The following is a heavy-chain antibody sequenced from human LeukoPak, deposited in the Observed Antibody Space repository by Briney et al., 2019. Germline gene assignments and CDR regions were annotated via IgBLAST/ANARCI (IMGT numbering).Heavy chain of an antibody. CDR1: GGSISSYY. J-gene: IGHJ4*02. CDR3: ARGGYYYDSSGYYSFDY. CDR2: IYTSGST. D-gene: IGHD3-22*01. V-gene: IGHV4-4*07. Sequence: SETLSLTCTVSGGSISSYYWSWIRQPAGKGLEWIGRIYTSGSTNYNPSLKSRATMSVDTSKNQFSLKLSSVTAADTAVHYCARGGYYYDSSGYYSFDYWGQGTLVTVSS.